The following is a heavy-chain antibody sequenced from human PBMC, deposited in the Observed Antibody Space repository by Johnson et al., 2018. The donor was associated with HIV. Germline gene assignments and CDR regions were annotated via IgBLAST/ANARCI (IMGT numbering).Heavy chain of an antibody. J-gene: IGHJ3*02. Sequence: QVQLVESGGGLVQPGGSLRLSCAASGFTFSDYYMSWIRQAPGKGLEWVSYISSSGSIIYSADSMQGRFTNSRDNAKNSLYLQMNSLRAEDTAVYYCARDQSEVDAFDIWGQGTMVTVSS. CDR1: GFTFSDYY. V-gene: IGHV3-11*04. CDR2: ISSSGSII. CDR3: ARDQSEVDAFDI.